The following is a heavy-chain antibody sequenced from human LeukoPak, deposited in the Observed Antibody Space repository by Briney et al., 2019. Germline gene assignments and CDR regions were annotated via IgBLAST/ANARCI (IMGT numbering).Heavy chain of an antibody. CDR3: ARRAYCSSTSCYKPRGFDY. CDR1: GGSFSGFY. CDR2: INHSGST. Sequence: PSETLSLTCAVYGGSFSGFYWSWIRQPPGKGLEWIGEINHSGSTNYNPSLKSRVTISVDTSKNQFSLKLSSVTAADTAVYYRARRAYCSSTSCYKPRGFDYWGQGTLVTVSS. V-gene: IGHV4-34*01. D-gene: IGHD2-2*02. J-gene: IGHJ4*02.